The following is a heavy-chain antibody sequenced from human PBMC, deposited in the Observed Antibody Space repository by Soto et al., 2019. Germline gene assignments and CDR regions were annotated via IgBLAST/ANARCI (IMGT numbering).Heavy chain of an antibody. J-gene: IGHJ4*02. V-gene: IGHV3-7*05. Sequence: HPGGSLRLSCAASEFTFSSYWMTWVRQAPGKGLEWVANIESDGSEKNYVDSVKGRFTISRDDSKNTAYLQMNSLKTEDTAVYYCTTGPFYWGQGTLVTVSS. CDR2: IESDGSEK. CDR1: EFTFSSYW. CDR3: TTGPFY.